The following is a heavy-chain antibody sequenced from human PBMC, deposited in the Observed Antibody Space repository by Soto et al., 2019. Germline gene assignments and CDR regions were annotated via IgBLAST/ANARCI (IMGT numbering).Heavy chain of an antibody. Sequence: DVQLVESGGGSVQPGGSLSLSCAATGFTFSYYWMPWVRQAPGKGLVWVSRIHSDGSSTTDADSVKGRFTISRDNAKNTLYLQMNSLRAEDTAVYYCARGQWGAFDLWGQGTMVTVAS. V-gene: IGHV3-74*01. J-gene: IGHJ3*01. CDR1: GFTFSYYW. CDR3: ARGQWGAFDL. D-gene: IGHD1-26*01. CDR2: IHSDGSST.